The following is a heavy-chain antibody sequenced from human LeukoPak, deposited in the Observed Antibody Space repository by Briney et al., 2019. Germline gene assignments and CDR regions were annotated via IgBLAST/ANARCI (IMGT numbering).Heavy chain of an antibody. CDR3: AKGFTYYYDSSGYYPDAFDI. CDR1: GFTFSSYA. D-gene: IGHD3-22*01. V-gene: IGHV3-23*01. CDR2: ISGSGGST. Sequence: GGSLRLSCAASGFTFSSYAMSWVRQAPGKGLEWVSAISGSGGSTYYADSVKGRFTISRDNSKNTLYLQMNSLRAEDTAVYYCAKGFTYYYDSSGYYPDAFDIWGQGTRVTASS. J-gene: IGHJ3*02.